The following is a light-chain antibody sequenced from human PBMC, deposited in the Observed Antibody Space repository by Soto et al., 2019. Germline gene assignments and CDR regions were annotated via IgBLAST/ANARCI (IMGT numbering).Light chain of an antibody. CDR2: EAS. CDR1: HDISTY. J-gene: IGKJ5*01. Sequence: DIQLTQSPSLLSASVGDRVTITCRASHDISTYLAWYQQKPGKAPKLMIYEASTLQSGVPSRFSGSGSVTEFTLTISGLLPEDFATYHCQQLNTLPLSFGQGTRLDTK. CDR3: QQLNTLPLS. V-gene: IGKV1-9*01.